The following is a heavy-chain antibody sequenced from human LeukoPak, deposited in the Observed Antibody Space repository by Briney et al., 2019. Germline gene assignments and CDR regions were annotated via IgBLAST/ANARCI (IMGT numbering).Heavy chain of an antibody. Sequence: PSETLSLTCTVSGGSISSSSYYWGWIRQPPGTGLEWIGSIYHSGSTYYNPSLKSRVTTSVDTSRNQFSLKLSSVTAADMAVYYCTRHQWWLAPRNFDYWGQGTLVTVSS. V-gene: IGHV4-39*01. CDR2: IYHSGST. D-gene: IGHD2-8*01. CDR1: GGSISSSSYY. J-gene: IGHJ4*02. CDR3: TRHQWWLAPRNFDY.